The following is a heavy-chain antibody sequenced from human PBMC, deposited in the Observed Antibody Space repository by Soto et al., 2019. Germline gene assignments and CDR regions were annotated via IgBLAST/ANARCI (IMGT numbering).Heavy chain of an antibody. V-gene: IGHV1-2*04. J-gene: IGHJ6*02. CDR2: INPNSGGT. CDR1: GYTFTGYY. Sequence: GASVKVSCKASGYTFTGYYMHWVRQAPGQGLEWMGWINPNSGGTNYAQKFQGWVTMTRDTSISTAYMELSRLRSDDTAVYYCARDRIAARPDGMDVWGQGTTVTVSS. D-gene: IGHD6-6*01. CDR3: ARDRIAARPDGMDV.